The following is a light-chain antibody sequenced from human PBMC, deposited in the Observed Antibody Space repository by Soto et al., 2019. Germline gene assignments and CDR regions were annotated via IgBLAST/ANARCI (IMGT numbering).Light chain of an antibody. CDR1: SRDVGRYNL. Sequence: QPLLAQPASVSGSPGQSITISCTGTSRDVGRYNLVSWYQQHPGKAPKLVIYEDNKRPSGVSNRFSGSKSGNTASLTISGLQADDEADYYCCSHAGGGTVLFGGGTQLTVL. CDR2: EDN. V-gene: IGLV2-23*01. CDR3: CSHAGGGTVL. J-gene: IGLJ2*01.